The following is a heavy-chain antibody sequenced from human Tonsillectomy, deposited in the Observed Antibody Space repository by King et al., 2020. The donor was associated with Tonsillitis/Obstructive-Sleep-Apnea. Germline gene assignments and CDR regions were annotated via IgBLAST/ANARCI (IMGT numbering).Heavy chain of an antibody. J-gene: IGHJ4*02. CDR1: GYTFSSYD. CDR2: INGGNSNT. D-gene: IGHD3-22*01. Sequence: QLVQSGAEVKKPGASVKVSCKASGYTFSSYDIHWVRQAPGQRLEWMGWINGGNSNTKFSRKFEGRLTITRDTSASTAHMELSSLRSEDTAVYYCARVKSYSSSADYDYWGQGTLVTVSS. CDR3: ARVKSYSSSADYDY. V-gene: IGHV1-3*01.